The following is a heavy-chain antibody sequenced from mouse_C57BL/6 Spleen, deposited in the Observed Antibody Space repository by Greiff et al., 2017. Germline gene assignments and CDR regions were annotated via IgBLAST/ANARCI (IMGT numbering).Heavy chain of an antibody. CDR1: GYTFTSYW. V-gene: IGHV1-55*01. D-gene: IGHD1-1*01. J-gene: IGHJ2*01. CDR2: IYPGSGST. Sequence: VQLQQSGAELVKPGASVKMSCKASGYTFTSYWITWVKQRPGQGLEWIGDIYPGSGSTNYNEKFKSKATLTVDTSSSTAYMQLSSLTSEDSAVYYCARIGYYGSSYVFDYWGQGTTLTVSS. CDR3: ARIGYYGSSYVFDY.